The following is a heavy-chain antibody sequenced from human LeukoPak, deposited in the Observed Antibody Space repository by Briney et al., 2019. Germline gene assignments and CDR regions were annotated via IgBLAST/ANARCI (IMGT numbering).Heavy chain of an antibody. CDR3: ARGGIAARVYYYYYMDV. Sequence: SVKVSCKASGGTFSSYAISWVRQAPGQGLEWMGRIIPILGIANYAQKFQSRVTITADKSTSTAYMELSSLRSEDTAVYYCARGGIAARVYYYYYMDVWGKGTTVTVSS. D-gene: IGHD6-6*01. CDR1: GGTFSSYA. J-gene: IGHJ6*03. V-gene: IGHV1-69*04. CDR2: IIPILGIA.